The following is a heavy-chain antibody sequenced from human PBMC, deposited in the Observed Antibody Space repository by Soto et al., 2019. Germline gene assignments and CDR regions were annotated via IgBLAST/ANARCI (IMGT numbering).Heavy chain of an antibody. CDR3: ARADSYGTGGFDY. D-gene: IGHD5-18*01. CDR2: IYYSGST. Sequence: SETLSLTCTVSGGSISSYYWSWIRQPPGKGLEWIGYIYYSGSTNYNPSLKSRVTISVDTSKNQFSLKLSSVTAADMAVYYCARADSYGTGGFDYWGQGTLVTVSS. V-gene: IGHV4-59*01. J-gene: IGHJ4*02. CDR1: GGSISSYY.